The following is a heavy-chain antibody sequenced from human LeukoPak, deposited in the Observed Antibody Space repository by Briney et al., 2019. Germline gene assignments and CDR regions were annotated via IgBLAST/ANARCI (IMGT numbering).Heavy chain of an antibody. V-gene: IGHV1-18*01. CDR3: ARDAVVVPAAMARATYMDV. J-gene: IGHJ6*03. CDR1: GYTFTSYG. Sequence: ASVKVSCKASGYTFTSYGISWVRPAPGQGLEWMGWISAYNGNTNYAQKLQGRVTMTTDTSTSTAYMELRSLGSDDTAVYYCARDAVVVPAAMARATYMDVWGKGTTVTVSS. D-gene: IGHD2-2*01. CDR2: ISAYNGNT.